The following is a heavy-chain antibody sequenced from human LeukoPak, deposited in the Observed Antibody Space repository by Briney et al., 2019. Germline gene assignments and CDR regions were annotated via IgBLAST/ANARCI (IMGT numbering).Heavy chain of an antibody. CDR3: ATSGRYSSGWYAN. D-gene: IGHD6-19*01. CDR1: GFTFSSYG. J-gene: IGHJ4*02. V-gene: IGHV3-30*02. CDR2: IRYDGSNK. Sequence: GGSLRLSCAASGFTFSSYGMHWVRQAPGKGLEWVAFIRYDGSNKYYADSVKGRFTISRDNSKNTLYLQMNSLRAEDTAVYYCATSGRYSSGWYANWGQGTLVTVSS.